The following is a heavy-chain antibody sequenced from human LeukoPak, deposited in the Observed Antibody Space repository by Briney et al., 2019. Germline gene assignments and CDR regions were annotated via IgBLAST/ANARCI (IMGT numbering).Heavy chain of an antibody. CDR2: ISGGGGST. Sequence: GGSLRLSCAASGFTFSNYAMRWVRQAPGKGLEWVSAISGGGGSTYYADSVKGRFSISRDNSKNTLYLQMNSLRAEDSDLYRCSKEGPVEVAAYCYYWGQETLVTVSS. D-gene: IGHD2-15*01. J-gene: IGHJ4*02. V-gene: IGHV3-23*01. CDR1: GFTFSNYA. CDR3: SKEGPVEVAAYCYY.